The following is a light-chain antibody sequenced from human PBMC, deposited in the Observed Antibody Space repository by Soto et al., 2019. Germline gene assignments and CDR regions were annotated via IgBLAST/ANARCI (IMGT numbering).Light chain of an antibody. CDR2: DVS. J-gene: IGLJ1*01. Sequence: QSALTQPRSVSGSPGQSVTRSCTGTSSDVGGYNYVSWYQEQPGKAPKLMIYDVSKRPSGVPDRFSGSKSGNTASLTISGLQAEDEADYYCCSYAGSYSYVFGTGTKVTVL. CDR3: CSYAGSYSYV. CDR1: SSDVGGYNY. V-gene: IGLV2-11*01.